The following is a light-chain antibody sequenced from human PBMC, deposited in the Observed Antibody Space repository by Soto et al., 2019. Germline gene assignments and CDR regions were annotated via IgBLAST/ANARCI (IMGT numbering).Light chain of an antibody. CDR1: GGHGSNS. CDR2: INSDGSH. V-gene: IGLV4-69*01. J-gene: IGLJ3*02. CDR3: QTWGTGIRV. Sequence: QSVLTQSPSVSASLGASVRLTCTLSGGHGSNSIAWHQQQPEKGPRYLMKINSDGSHNKGDGIPDRFSGSSSGAERYLTISSLQSDDAADYYCQTWGTGIRVFGGGTKVTVL.